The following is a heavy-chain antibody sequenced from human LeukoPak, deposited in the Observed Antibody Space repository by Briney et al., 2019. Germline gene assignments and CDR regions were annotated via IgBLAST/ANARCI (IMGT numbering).Heavy chain of an antibody. J-gene: IGHJ4*02. V-gene: IGHV1-2*02. Sequence: ASVKVSCKASGYTFTGYCMHWVRQAPGQGLEWMGWINPNSGGTNYAQKFQGRVTMTTDTSTSTAYMELRSLRSDDTAVYYCARDSGPSSSWYYWGQGTLVTVSS. D-gene: IGHD6-13*01. CDR2: INPNSGGT. CDR3: ARDSGPSSSWYY. CDR1: GYTFTGYC.